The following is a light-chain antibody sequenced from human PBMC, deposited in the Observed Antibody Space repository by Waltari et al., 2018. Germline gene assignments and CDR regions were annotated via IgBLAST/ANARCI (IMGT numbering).Light chain of an antibody. V-gene: IGKV4-1*01. CDR3: QQYYTTPLT. J-gene: IGKJ4*01. CDR2: WAS. Sequence: DIVMTQSPDSLAVPLGEMATIHCKSSQSVSYTASNKHYLAWYQQKPGQPPKLIIYWASNRESGVPDRFSGSGSGTDFTLTISRLQAEDVAVYYCQQYYTTPLTCGGGTKVEI. CDR1: QSVSYTASNKHY.